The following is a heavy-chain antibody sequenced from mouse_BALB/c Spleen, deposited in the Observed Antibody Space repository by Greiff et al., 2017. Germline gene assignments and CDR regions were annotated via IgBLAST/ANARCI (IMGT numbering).Heavy chain of an antibody. D-gene: IGHD2-10*01. Sequence: EVKLMESGGGLVQPGGSLKLSCAASGFTFSSYGMSWVRQTPDKRLELVATINSNGGSTYYPDSVKGRFTISRDNAKNTLYLQMSSLKSEDTAMYYCARPYYGNPAWFAYWGQGTLVTVSA. J-gene: IGHJ3*01. CDR2: INSNGGST. V-gene: IGHV5-6-3*01. CDR3: ARPYYGNPAWFAY. CDR1: GFTFSSYG.